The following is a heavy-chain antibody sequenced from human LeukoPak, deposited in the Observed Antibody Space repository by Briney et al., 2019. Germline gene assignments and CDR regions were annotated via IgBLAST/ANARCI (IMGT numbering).Heavy chain of an antibody. CDR1: GYSFTSYW. V-gene: IGHV5-51*01. CDR3: ARQSMAGYCSGGSCQGYYYYYGMDV. CDR2: IYPGASDT. D-gene: IGHD2-15*01. Sequence: GESLKISCKGSGYSFTSYWIGWVRQMPGKGLEWMGIIYPGASDTRYSPSFQGQVTISADKSISTAYLQWSSLKASDTAMYYCARQSMAGYCSGGSCQGYYYYYGMDVWGQGTTVTVSS. J-gene: IGHJ6*02.